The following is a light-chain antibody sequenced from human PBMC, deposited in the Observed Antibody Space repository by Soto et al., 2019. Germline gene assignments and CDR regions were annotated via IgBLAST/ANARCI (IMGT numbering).Light chain of an antibody. J-gene: IGKJ4*01. V-gene: IGKV1-5*03. CDR2: KAS. Sequence: DIQMTQSPSTLSASVGDRVTITCRASQSISSWLAWYQQKPGKAPKLLIYKASGLESGVSSRFSGSGSGTDFTLTISSLQPDDFATYYCQQYNSYSPLTFGGGTKVNIK. CDR1: QSISSW. CDR3: QQYNSYSPLT.